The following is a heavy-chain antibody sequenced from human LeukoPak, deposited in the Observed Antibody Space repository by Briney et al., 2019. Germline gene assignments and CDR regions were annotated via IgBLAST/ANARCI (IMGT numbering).Heavy chain of an antibody. D-gene: IGHD3-22*01. V-gene: IGHV3-21*01. CDR2: ISSSSSYI. CDR1: GYSFSSYW. Sequence: GGSLTLSCAASGYSFSSYWMSWVRQAPGQGLEWVSSISSSSSYIYYADSVKGRFTISRDNAKNSLYLEMNSLRAEDTAVYYCATPDYYDSSGYYYFDYWGQGTLVTVSS. J-gene: IGHJ4*02. CDR3: ATPDYYDSSGYYYFDY.